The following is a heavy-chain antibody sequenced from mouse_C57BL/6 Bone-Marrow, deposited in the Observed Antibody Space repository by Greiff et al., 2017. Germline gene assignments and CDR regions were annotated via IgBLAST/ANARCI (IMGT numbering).Heavy chain of an antibody. CDR1: GFTFSDYG. V-gene: IGHV5-17*01. CDR2: ISSGSSTI. J-gene: IGHJ2*01. CDR3: ARMNYGGDFDY. D-gene: IGHD1-2*01. Sequence: EVNVVESGGGLVKPGGSLKLSCAASGFTFSDYGMHWVRQAPEKGLEWVAYISSGSSTIYYADTVKGRFTISRDNAKNTLFLQMTSLRSEDTAMXYCARMNYGGDFDYWGQGTTLTVSS.